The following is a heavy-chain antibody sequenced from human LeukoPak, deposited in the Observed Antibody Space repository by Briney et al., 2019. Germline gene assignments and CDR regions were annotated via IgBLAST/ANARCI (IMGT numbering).Heavy chain of an antibody. CDR2: IYYSGST. CDR1: GGSISSGDYY. CDR3: ARNNYGDSHFDY. J-gene: IGHJ4*02. D-gene: IGHD4-17*01. Sequence: SEALSLTCTVSGGSISSGDYYWSWIRQPPGKGLEWIGYIYYSGSTYYNPSLKSRVTISVDTSKNQFSLKLSSVTAADTAVYYCARNNYGDSHFDYWGQGTLVTVSS. V-gene: IGHV4-30-4*01.